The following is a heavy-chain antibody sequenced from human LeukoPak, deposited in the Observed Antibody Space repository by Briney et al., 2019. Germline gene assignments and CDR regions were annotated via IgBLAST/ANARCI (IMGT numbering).Heavy chain of an antibody. J-gene: IGHJ4*02. CDR3: ARGPPYIVVVTGIGFFDS. V-gene: IGHV4-34*01. Sequence: SETLSLTCAVYGGSFSGYYWSWIRQPPGKGLEWIGEINHSGSTNYNPSLKSRVTISVDTSKNQFSLKLSSVTAADTAVYYCARGPPYIVVVTGIGFFDSWGQGTLVTVSS. CDR2: INHSGST. D-gene: IGHD2-21*02. CDR1: GGSFSGYY.